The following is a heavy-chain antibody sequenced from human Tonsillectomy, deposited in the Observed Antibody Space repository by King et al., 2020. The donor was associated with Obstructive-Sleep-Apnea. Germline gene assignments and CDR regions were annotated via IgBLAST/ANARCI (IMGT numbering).Heavy chain of an antibody. Sequence: VQLVESGGGLVQPGGSLRLSCAASGFTFSSYWMHWVRQAPGKGLEWVSRINSDGSRTSYAASVKGRSTISRDNAKNTLYLQMNSLTAEDTAVYYCARGSYSYFDYWGQGTLVTVSS. D-gene: IGHD1-26*01. CDR1: GFTFSSYW. V-gene: IGHV3-74*01. CDR3: ARGSYSYFDY. CDR2: INSDGSRT. J-gene: IGHJ4*02.